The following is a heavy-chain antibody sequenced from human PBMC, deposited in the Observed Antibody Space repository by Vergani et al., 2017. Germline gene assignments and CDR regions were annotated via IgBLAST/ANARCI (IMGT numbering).Heavy chain of an antibody. CDR2: IIPILGIA. J-gene: IGHJ6*02. CDR1: GGTFSSYA. CDR3: ARHGIYSSSADYYGMDV. Sequence: QVQLVQSGAEVKKPGSSVKVSCKASGGTFSSYAISWVRQAPGQGLEWMGRIIPILGIANYAQKFQGRVTITADKSTSTAYMELSSLRSEDTAVYYCARHGIYSSSADYYGMDVWGQGTTVTVSS. D-gene: IGHD6-6*01. V-gene: IGHV1-69*04.